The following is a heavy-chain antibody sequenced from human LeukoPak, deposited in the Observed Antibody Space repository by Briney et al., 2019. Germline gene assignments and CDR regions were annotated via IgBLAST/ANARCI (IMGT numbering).Heavy chain of an antibody. J-gene: IGHJ4*02. CDR1: GFTVSSNY. D-gene: IGHD1-26*01. Sequence: EGSLRLSCAASGFTVSSNYMSWVRQAPGKGLEWLSVIYSGSDTYYADSVKGRFTVSRDNSKNTLYLQMNSLRAEDTAVYYCARGPSYSGSYHRDFDYWGQGTLVTVSS. CDR3: ARGPSYSGSYHRDFDY. CDR2: IYSGSDT. V-gene: IGHV3-53*01.